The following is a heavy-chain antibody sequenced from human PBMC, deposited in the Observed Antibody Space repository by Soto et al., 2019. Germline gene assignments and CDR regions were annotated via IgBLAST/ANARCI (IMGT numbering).Heavy chain of an antibody. V-gene: IGHV3-74*01. CDR3: ATVVEH. CDR1: GITFSGYW. Sequence: EVQLVESGGGSVQPGGSLRLSCVASGITFSGYWMHWVRQVPGKGLVWVARVDSDGSGTSYADSVKGRFTISRDNAKNTLYLQMNSLRVEDTAVYYCATVVEHGGQGIPVTVSS. D-gene: IGHD3-16*02. J-gene: IGHJ4*02. CDR2: VDSDGSGT.